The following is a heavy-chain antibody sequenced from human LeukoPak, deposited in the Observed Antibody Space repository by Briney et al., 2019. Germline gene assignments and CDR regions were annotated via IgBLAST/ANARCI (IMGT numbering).Heavy chain of an antibody. CDR2: IRYDGSNK. CDR1: GFTFSSYG. D-gene: IGHD2-2*01. V-gene: IGHV3-30*02. Sequence: PGGSLRLSCAASGFTFSSYGMHWVRQAPGKGLEWVAFIRYDGSNKYYADSVKGRLTISRDNSKNTLYLQMNSLRAEDTAVYYCAKDREHCSSTSCYSSEYFQHWGQGTLVTVSS. CDR3: AKDREHCSSTSCYSSEYFQH. J-gene: IGHJ1*01.